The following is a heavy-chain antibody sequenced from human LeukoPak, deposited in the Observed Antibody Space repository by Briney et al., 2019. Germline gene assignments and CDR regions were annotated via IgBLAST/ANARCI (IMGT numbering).Heavy chain of an antibody. CDR3: ARGIRGSSWSYFDY. CDR2: IYPNSGGT. V-gene: IGHV1-2*02. D-gene: IGHD6-13*01. J-gene: IGHJ4*02. CDR1: GSTFTDDY. Sequence: ASVKVSCMASGSTFTDDYMHWVRQAPGQGLEWMGWIYPNSGGTNFAQKFQGRVTMTRYTSISTAYMELNRLRSDDTAVYYCARGIRGSSWSYFDYWGQGTLVTVSS.